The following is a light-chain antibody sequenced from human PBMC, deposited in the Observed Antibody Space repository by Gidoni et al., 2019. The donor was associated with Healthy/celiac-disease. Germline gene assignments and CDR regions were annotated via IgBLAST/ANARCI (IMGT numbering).Light chain of an antibody. V-gene: IGKV1-8*01. J-gene: IGKJ4*01. CDR2: AAS. CDR3: QQYYSYPRALT. CDR1: QGISSY. Sequence: LRMTQSPSSFSASTGDRVTITCRTSQGISSYLAWYQQQPGKAPKLLIYAASTLQSGVPSRFSGSGSGTDFTLTISCLQSEDFATYYCQQYYSYPRALTFGGGTKVEIK.